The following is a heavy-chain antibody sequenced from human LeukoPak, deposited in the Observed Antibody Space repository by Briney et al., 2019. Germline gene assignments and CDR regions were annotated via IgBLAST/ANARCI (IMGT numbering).Heavy chain of an antibody. CDR2: IYSGGST. V-gene: IGHV3-53*01. J-gene: IGHJ4*02. CDR1: GITVSDND. CDR3: ARETPHNDF. Sequence: PGGSLRLSCVASGITVSDNDMTWVRQAPGKGLEWVSVIYSGGSTNYADSVKGRFTISRDNSKNTLYGQMNTLRADDTAIYYCARETPHNDFWGQGTLVTVSS.